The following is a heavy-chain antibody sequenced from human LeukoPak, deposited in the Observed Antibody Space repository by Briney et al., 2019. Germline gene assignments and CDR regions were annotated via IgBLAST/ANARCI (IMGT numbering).Heavy chain of an antibody. J-gene: IGHJ4*02. CDR1: GFTFSNYG. CDR3: AKAGGAYSSTHYFHY. Sequence: GGPLRLSCAVSGFTFSNYGMHWVRQAPGKGLEWVAVISYDGSKKNYADSVKGRFTISRDNSKNTLYLQMNSLRAEDTAVYYCAKAGGAYSSTHYFHYWGQGTLVTVSS. V-gene: IGHV3-30*18. CDR2: ISYDGSKK. D-gene: IGHD6-13*01.